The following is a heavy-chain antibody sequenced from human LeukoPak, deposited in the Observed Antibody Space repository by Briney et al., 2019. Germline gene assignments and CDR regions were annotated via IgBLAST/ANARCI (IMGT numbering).Heavy chain of an antibody. CDR3: ARGRRRVRSGSYYTGGNNWFDP. CDR2: MNPNSGNT. Sequence: ASVKVSCKASGYTFTSYDINWVRQATGQGLEWMGWMNPNSGNTGYAQKFQGRVTMTRNTSISTAYMELSSLRSEDTAVYYCARGRRRVRSGSYYTGGNNWFDPWGQGTLVTVSS. V-gene: IGHV1-8*01. J-gene: IGHJ5*02. CDR1: GYTFTSYD. D-gene: IGHD3-10*01.